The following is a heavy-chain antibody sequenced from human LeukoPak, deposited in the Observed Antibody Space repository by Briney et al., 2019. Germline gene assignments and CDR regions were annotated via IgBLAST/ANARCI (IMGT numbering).Heavy chain of an antibody. CDR1: GFTFRSYV. Sequence: GGSLRLSCAASGFTFRSYVMHWVRQAPGKGLEWVALIGYDGSSEYYADSVKGRFTISRDNPKNTVFLQMNSLRAEDTAVYYCAKDQANWGLSYYYMDVWGKGTTVTVSS. CDR2: IGYDGSSE. D-gene: IGHD7-27*01. CDR3: AKDQANWGLSYYYMDV. J-gene: IGHJ6*03. V-gene: IGHV3-30*02.